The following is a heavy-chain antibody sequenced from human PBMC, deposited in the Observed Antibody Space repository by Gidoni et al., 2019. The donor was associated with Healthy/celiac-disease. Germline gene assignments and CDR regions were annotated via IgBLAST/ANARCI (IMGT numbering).Heavy chain of an antibody. J-gene: IGHJ6*02. CDR1: GGSISSYY. Sequence: QVQLQESGPGLVKPSETLSLTCTVSGGSISSYYWSWIRQPPGTGLEWIGYIYYSGSTNYNPSLKSRVTISVDTSKNQFSLKLSSVTAADTAVYYCARVGYCSGGSCSDYYYGMDVWGQGTTVTVSS. D-gene: IGHD2-15*01. CDR3: ARVGYCSGGSCSDYYYGMDV. V-gene: IGHV4-59*01. CDR2: IYYSGST.